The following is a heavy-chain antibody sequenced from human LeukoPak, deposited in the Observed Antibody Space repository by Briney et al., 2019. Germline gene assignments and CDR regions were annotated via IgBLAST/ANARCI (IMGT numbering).Heavy chain of an antibody. Sequence: PGGSLRLSCAASGFTFSSYAMSWVRQAPGKGLEWVSAISGSGGSTYYADSVKGRFTISRDSAKNSLYLQMNSLRAEDTAVYYCASSPPYYYYYYYMDVWGKGTTVTVSS. J-gene: IGHJ6*03. CDR3: ASSPPYYYYYYYMDV. D-gene: IGHD6-13*01. V-gene: IGHV3-23*01. CDR2: ISGSGGST. CDR1: GFTFSSYA.